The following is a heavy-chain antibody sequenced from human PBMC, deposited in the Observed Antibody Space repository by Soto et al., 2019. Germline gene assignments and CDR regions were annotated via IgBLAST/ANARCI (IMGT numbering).Heavy chain of an antibody. D-gene: IGHD2-8*01. V-gene: IGHV1-69*01. J-gene: IGHJ6*02. CDR2: IIPIFGTA. Sequence: VNFDRKAAVGTSSIYPIGWVRKKTKQGLEWMGGIIPIFGTANYAQKFQGRVTITADESTSTAYMELSSLRSEDTAVYYCAWGGASDIVRPGPRDQPYYNPGLGFRAQGPT. CDR1: VGTSSIYP. CDR3: AWGGASDIVRPGPRDQPYYNPGLGF.